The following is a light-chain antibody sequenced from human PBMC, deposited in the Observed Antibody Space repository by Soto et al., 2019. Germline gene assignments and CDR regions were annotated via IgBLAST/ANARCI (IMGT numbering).Light chain of an antibody. V-gene: IGLV2-14*01. J-gene: IGLJ1*01. Sequence: QSVLTQPASVSGSPGQSIAISCTGYSSDVGIYNYVSWYQQHPGKVPKLIIYEVSNRPSGVSNRFSGSKSGNTASLTISGLQAEDEADYYCSSYTTSSTRVFGTGTKGTVL. CDR1: SSDVGIYNY. CDR3: SSYTTSSTRV. CDR2: EVS.